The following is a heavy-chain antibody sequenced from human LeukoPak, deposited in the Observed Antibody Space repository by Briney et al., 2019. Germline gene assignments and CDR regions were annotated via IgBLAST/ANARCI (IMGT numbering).Heavy chain of an antibody. D-gene: IGHD5-18*01. Sequence: GSSVKVSCKASGGTFSSYAISWVRQAPGQGLEWMGRIIPILGIANYAQKFQGRVTITADKSTSTAYMELSSLRSEDTAVYYCARGAAMVLEYYYGMDVWGQGTTVTVSS. J-gene: IGHJ6*02. CDR2: IIPILGIA. CDR3: ARGAAMVLEYYYGMDV. CDR1: GGTFSSYA. V-gene: IGHV1-69*04.